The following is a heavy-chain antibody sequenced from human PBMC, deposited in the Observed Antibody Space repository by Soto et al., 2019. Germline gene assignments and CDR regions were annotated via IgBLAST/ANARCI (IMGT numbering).Heavy chain of an antibody. Sequence: GASVKVSCKASGYTFTGYYMHWVRQAPGQGLEWMGWINPNSGGTNYAQKFQGWVTMTRDTSISTAYMELSRLRSDDTAVYYCARGGYSSGWSIIDYVMDVWGQGTTVTVSS. CDR3: ARGGYSSGWSIIDYVMDV. J-gene: IGHJ6*02. D-gene: IGHD6-19*01. CDR2: INPNSGGT. V-gene: IGHV1-2*04. CDR1: GYTFTGYY.